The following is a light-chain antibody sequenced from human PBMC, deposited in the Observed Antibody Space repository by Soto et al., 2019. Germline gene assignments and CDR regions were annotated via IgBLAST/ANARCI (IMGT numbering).Light chain of an antibody. J-gene: IGKJ5*01. V-gene: IGKV1-39*01. CDR1: QSISSY. Sequence: DIPMTHSPSSLSASVGYRVTITCRASQSISSYLNCYQQKPAKAPKLLIYAASSLQSGVPSRFSGSGSGTDFTLTISILQPEDFATYYCQQSYSTPPITFGQGTRLEIK. CDR2: AAS. CDR3: QQSYSTPPIT.